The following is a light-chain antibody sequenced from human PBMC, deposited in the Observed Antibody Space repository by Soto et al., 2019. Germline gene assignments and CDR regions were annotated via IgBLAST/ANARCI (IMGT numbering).Light chain of an antibody. CDR1: QSVSSW. V-gene: IGKV1-5*03. Sequence: DIQLTQSPSTLSASVGDRVNITCRASQSVSSWLAWYQQKPGKAPQVLIYRASTLETGVPSRFSASGFGTEFTLTISSLQPDDFATYYCQQYNSFPYSFGGGTKLEI. CDR3: QQYNSFPYS. J-gene: IGKJ2*03. CDR2: RAS.